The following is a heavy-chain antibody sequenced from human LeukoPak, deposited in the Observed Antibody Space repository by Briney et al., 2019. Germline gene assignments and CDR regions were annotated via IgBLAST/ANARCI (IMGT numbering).Heavy chain of an antibody. V-gene: IGHV3-7*04. D-gene: IGHD2-2*01. CDR1: GFTFSSYW. J-gene: IGHJ6*02. CDR2: MKQDGSEK. CDR3: ARDTVVPAAMRGYYYYYGMDV. Sequence: PGGSLRLSCAASGFTFSSYWVSWVRQAPGKGLEWVANMKQDGSEKYCVDSVKGRFTISRDNAKNSLYLQMNSLRAEDTAVYYCARDTVVPAAMRGYYYYYGMDVWGQGTTVTVSS.